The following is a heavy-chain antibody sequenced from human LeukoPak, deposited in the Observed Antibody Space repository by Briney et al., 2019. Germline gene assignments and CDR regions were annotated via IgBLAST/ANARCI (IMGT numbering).Heavy chain of an antibody. J-gene: IGHJ4*02. CDR2: IRYDGSNK. V-gene: IGHV3-30*02. CDR1: GFTFSSCG. Sequence: GGSLRLSCAASGFTFSSCGMHWVRQAPGKGLEWVAFIRYDGSNKYYADSVKGRFAISKDNSKNTVYLQMNSLRADDTAVYYCAKGPLWRSFQRGFDYWGQGTLVTVSS. CDR3: AKGPLWRSFQRGFDY. D-gene: IGHD3-16*01.